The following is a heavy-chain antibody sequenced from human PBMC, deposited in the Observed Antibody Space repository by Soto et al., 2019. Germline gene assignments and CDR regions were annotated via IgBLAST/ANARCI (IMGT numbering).Heavy chain of an antibody. J-gene: IGHJ3*02. D-gene: IGHD3-22*01. CDR1: GYTFTSYY. Sequence: GASVKVSCKASGYTFTSYYMHWVRQAPGQGLEWMGIINPSGGSTSYAQKFQGRVTMTRDTSTSTVYMELSSLRSEDTAVYYCARVGYYYDSSGYPDAFDIWGQGTMVTVSS. CDR3: ARVGYYYDSSGYPDAFDI. CDR2: INPSGGST. V-gene: IGHV1-46*01.